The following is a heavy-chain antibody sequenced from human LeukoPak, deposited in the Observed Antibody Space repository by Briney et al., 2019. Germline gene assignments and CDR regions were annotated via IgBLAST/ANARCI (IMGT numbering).Heavy chain of an antibody. D-gene: IGHD3-16*01. V-gene: IGHV1-2*02. CDR3: AGGIARYSPSYFDY. CDR1: GYTFTDHY. Sequence: GASVKVSCKASGYTFTDHYIHWVRQAPGQGLEWMGWINPNNGGTYYAQKFQGRVTMTRDTSIGTAYMELSRLKSDDTAVYYCAGGIARYSPSYFDYWGQGALVTVSS. CDR2: INPNNGGT. J-gene: IGHJ4*02.